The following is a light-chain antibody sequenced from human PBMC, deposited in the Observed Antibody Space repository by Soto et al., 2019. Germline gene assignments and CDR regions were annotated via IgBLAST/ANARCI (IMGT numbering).Light chain of an antibody. Sequence: EVVLTQPPGTLSLSPGERASLSCRASQSVSNSFLAWYQQKAGQSPRLLIYAASARAIGIPERFSGSGSGTDFTLTISRLEPEDFAVYYFQQYGHPPLTFAQETNVQVK. J-gene: IGKJ1*01. CDR2: AAS. V-gene: IGKV3-20*01. CDR1: QSVSNSF. CDR3: QQYGHPPLT.